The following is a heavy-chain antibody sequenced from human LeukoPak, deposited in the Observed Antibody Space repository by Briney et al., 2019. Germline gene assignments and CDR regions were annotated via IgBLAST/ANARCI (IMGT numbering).Heavy chain of an antibody. Sequence: ASVKVSCKASGGTFSSYAISWVRQAPGQGLEWMGGIIPIFGTANYAQKFQGRVTITTDESTSTAYMELSSLRSEDTAVYYCARVRTSSLYNWFDPWGQGTLVTVSS. CDR2: IIPIFGTA. D-gene: IGHD2-2*01. CDR1: GGTFSSYA. CDR3: ARVRTSSLYNWFDP. V-gene: IGHV1-69*05. J-gene: IGHJ5*02.